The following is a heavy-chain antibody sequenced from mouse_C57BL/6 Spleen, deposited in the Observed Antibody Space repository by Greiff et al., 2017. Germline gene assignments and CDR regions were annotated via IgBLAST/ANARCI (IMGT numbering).Heavy chain of an antibody. D-gene: IGHD2-4*01. CDR3: ARIGNYDSGFAY. J-gene: IGHJ3*01. CDR2: ISDGGSYT. CDR1: GFTFSSYA. Sequence: EVKLVESGGGLVKPGGSLKLSCAASGFTFSSYAMSWVRQTPEKRLEWVATISDGGSYTYYPDNVKGRFTISRDNAKNNLYLQMSHLKSEDTAMYDCARIGNYDSGFAYWGQGTLVTVSA. V-gene: IGHV5-4*03.